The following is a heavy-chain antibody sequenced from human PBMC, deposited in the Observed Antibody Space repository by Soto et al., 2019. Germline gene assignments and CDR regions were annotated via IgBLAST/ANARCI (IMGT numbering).Heavy chain of an antibody. V-gene: IGHV3-21*01. D-gene: IGHD5-12*01. CDR3: AREKRWLQLWGNWFDP. J-gene: IGHJ5*02. CDR1: GFTFSSYS. CDR2: ISSSSSYI. Sequence: PGGSLRLSCAASGFTFSSYSMNWVRQAPGKGLEWVSSISSSSSYIYYADSVKGRFTISRDNAKNSLYLQMNSLRAEDTAVYYCAREKRWLQLWGNWFDPWGQGTLVTVSS.